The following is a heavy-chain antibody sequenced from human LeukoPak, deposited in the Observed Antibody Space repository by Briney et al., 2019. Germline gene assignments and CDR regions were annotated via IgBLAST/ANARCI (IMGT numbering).Heavy chain of an antibody. D-gene: IGHD3-16*01. CDR3: VRDLVFVWTPGDDFDF. V-gene: IGHV3-74*01. CDR2: INEDATTI. CDR1: GFAFSAYW. Sequence: GGSLRLSCAASGFAFSAYWMHWVRQAPGKGLEWVSRINEDATTISYADSVKGRFIISRDNSRKSLYLQMNNLRAEDTAVYYCVRDLVFVWTPGDDFDFWGQGTLVTVSS. J-gene: IGHJ4*02.